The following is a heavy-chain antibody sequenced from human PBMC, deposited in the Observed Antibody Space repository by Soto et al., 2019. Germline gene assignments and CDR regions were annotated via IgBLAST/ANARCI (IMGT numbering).Heavy chain of an antibody. V-gene: IGHV4-39*01. J-gene: IGHJ4*02. CDR3: ARGTVTTNYFDS. CDR2: IYYSGST. CDR1: DGSISSGTYY. Sequence: QLQLQESGPGLVKPSETLSLTCTVSDGSISSGTYYWGWIRQPPGKGLEWIGSIYYSGSTFHNPSLKSRVTISVDTSKFQLSLKLNSVTAADTALYYCARGTVTTNYFDSWGQGTLVTVSS. D-gene: IGHD4-17*01.